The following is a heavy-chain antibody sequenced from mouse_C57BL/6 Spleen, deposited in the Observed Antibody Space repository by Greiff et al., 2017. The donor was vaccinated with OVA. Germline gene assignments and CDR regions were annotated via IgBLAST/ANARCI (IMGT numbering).Heavy chain of an antibody. V-gene: IGHV3-5*01. J-gene: IGHJ4*01. D-gene: IGHD4-1*01. Sequence: VQLQQSGPGLVKPSQTVFLTCTVTGISITTGNYRWSWIRQFPGNKLEWIGYIYYSGTITYNPSLTSRTTITRDTPKNQFFLEMNSLTAEDTATYYCARDMGRGDYAMDYWGQGTSVTVSS. CDR2: IYYSGTI. CDR3: ARDMGRGDYAMDY. CDR1: GISITTGNYR.